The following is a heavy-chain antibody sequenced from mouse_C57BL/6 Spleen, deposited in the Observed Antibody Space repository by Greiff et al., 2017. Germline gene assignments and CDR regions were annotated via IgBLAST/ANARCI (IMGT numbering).Heavy chain of an antibody. CDR1: GYTFTSYW. Sequence: VQLQQSGAELARPGASVKLSCKASGYTFTSYWMHWVKQRPGQGLEWIGMIHPNSGSTNYNEKFKSKATLTVDKSSSTAYMQLSSLTSEDSAVYYCAREGGAWFAYWGQGTLVTVSA. CDR2: IHPNSGST. J-gene: IGHJ3*01. CDR3: AREGGAWFAY. V-gene: IGHV1-64*01.